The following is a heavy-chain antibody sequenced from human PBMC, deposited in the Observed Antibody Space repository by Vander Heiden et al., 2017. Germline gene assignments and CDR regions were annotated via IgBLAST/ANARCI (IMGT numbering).Heavy chain of an antibody. CDR1: GSPLCGCA. CDR2: ISGSGGST. CDR3: AKDMGKIGGGVIPYYFDY. D-gene: IGHD3-3*01. V-gene: IGHV3-23*01. Sequence: EVQRLESGGGLVQPGGSLRLPSAASGSPLCGCALSWGRQAPGKGLEWVSAISGSGGSTYYADSVKGRVTISRDNSKNTLYLQMNSLRAEETAVYYCAKDMGKIGGGVIPYYFDYWGQGTLVTVSS. J-gene: IGHJ4*02.